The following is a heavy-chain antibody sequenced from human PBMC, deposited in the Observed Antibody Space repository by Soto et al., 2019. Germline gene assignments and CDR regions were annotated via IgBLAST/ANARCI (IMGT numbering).Heavy chain of an antibody. Sequence: ASVKVSCKASGYTFTSYAMNWVRQAPGQGLEWMGWINTNTGNPTYGQGFTGRFVFSLDTSVSTAYLQICSLKAEDTAVYYCARGDSSSWYNYYYYYMDVWGKGTTVTVSS. J-gene: IGHJ6*03. CDR1: GYTFTSYA. CDR2: INTNTGNP. V-gene: IGHV7-4-1*01. CDR3: ARGDSSSWYNYYYYYMDV. D-gene: IGHD6-13*01.